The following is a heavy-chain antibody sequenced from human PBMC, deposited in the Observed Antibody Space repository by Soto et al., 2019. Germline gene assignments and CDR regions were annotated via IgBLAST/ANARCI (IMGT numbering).Heavy chain of an antibody. CDR2: IYYSGST. CDR3: ARAVVVVAARGFFDY. D-gene: IGHD2-15*01. V-gene: IGHV4-59*01. Sequence: PSETLSLTCTVSGGSISSYYWIWIRQPPGKGLEWIGYIYYSGSTNYNPSLKSRVTISVDTSKNQFSLKLSSVTAADTAVYYCARAVVVVAARGFFDYWGQGTLVTVSS. CDR1: GGSISSYY. J-gene: IGHJ4*02.